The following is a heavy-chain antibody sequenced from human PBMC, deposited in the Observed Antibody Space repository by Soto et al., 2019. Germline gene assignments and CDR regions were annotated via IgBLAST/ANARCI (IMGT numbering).Heavy chain of an antibody. CDR2: IYHSGTT. V-gene: IGHV4-31*11. J-gene: IGHJ3*02. D-gene: IGHD4-17*01. CDR1: GDSISSGGYY. Sequence: QVVLQESGPGLVKPSQTISLTCAVSGDSISSGGYYWSWIRQRPGKGLEWIAFIYHSGTTYFNLSLKSRIIISMDTSRIQFSLSLSSVTAADSAVYYCASRHDFGDYPEGFDIWGQGTMVTVAS. CDR3: ASRHDFGDYPEGFDI.